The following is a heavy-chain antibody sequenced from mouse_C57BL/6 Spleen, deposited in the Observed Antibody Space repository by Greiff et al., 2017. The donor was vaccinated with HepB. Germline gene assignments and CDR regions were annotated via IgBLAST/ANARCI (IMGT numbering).Heavy chain of an antibody. V-gene: IGHV6-6*01. CDR2: IRNKANNHAT. J-gene: IGHJ1*03. CDR3: TYGSSYYWYFDV. CDR1: GFTFSDAW. Sequence: EVKLEESGGGLVQPGGSMKLSCAASGFTFSDAWMDWVRQSPEKGLEWVAEIRNKANNHATYYAESVKGRFTISRDDSKSSVYLQMNSLRAEDTGIDYCTYGSSYYWYFDVWGTGTTVTVSS. D-gene: IGHD1-1*01.